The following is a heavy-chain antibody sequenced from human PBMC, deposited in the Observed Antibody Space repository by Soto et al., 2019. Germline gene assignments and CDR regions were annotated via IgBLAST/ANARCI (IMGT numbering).Heavy chain of an antibody. D-gene: IGHD3-22*01. CDR3: AKDFYYYDSSGYPNLLAPFDY. CDR1: GFTFSSYA. CDR2: ISGSGGST. V-gene: IGHV3-23*01. J-gene: IGHJ4*02. Sequence: PGGSLRLSCAASGFTFSSYAMSWVRQAPGKGLEWVSAISGSGGSTYYADSVKGRFTISRDNSKNTLYLQMNSLRAEDTAVYYCAKDFYYYDSSGYPNLLAPFDYWGQGTLVTVYS.